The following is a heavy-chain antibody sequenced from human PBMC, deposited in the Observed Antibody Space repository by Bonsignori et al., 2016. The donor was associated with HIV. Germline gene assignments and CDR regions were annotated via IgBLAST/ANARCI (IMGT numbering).Heavy chain of an antibody. CDR3: TRREGVTMIVGVVGYYYYMDV. Sequence: WIRQPPGKGLEWVGFIRSKAYGGTTEYAASVKGRFTISRDDSKSIAYLQMNSLKTEDTAVYYCTRREGVTMIVGVVGYYYYMDVWGKGTTVTVSS. D-gene: IGHD3-22*01. J-gene: IGHJ6*03. V-gene: IGHV3-49*02. CDR2: IRSKAYGGTT.